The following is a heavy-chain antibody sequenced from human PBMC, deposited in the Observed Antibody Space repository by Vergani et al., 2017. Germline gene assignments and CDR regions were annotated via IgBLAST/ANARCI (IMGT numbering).Heavy chain of an antibody. CDR2: ISGSGGST. J-gene: IGHJ4*02. Sequence: EVQLLESGGGLVQPGGSLRLSCAASGFTFSSYAKSWVRQAPGTGLEWVSAISGSGGSTYYADSVKGRFTIARDNSKNTLYLQMNSLRAEDTAVYYCAKDPGSSSWYWGQGTLVTVSS. D-gene: IGHD6-13*01. CDR3: AKDPGSSSWY. CDR1: GFTFSSYA. V-gene: IGHV3-23*01.